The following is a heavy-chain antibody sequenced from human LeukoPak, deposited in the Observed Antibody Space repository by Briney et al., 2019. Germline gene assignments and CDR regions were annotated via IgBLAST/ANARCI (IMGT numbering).Heavy chain of an antibody. CDR3: ARRKGIVVVPAATGGFDY. Sequence: PSETLSLTCAVYGGSFSGYYWSWIRQPPGKGLEWIGEINHSGSTIYNPSLRSRVTISVDTSKNQFSLKLSSVTAADTAVYYCARRKGIVVVPAATGGFDYWGQGTLVTVSS. D-gene: IGHD2-2*01. CDR1: GGSFSGYY. CDR2: INHSGST. J-gene: IGHJ4*02. V-gene: IGHV4-34*01.